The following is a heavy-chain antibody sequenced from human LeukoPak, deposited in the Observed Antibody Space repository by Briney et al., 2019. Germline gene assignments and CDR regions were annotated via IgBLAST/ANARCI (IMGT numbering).Heavy chain of an antibody. CDR3: AGYCGNFIDY. J-gene: IGHJ4*02. V-gene: IGHV4-38-2*01. Sequence: SETLSLTCAVSGYSISSGYYWGWIRQPPGKGLEWIGSIYHSGSTYYNPSLKSRVTISVDTSKNQFSLKLSSVTAADTAVYYCAGYCGNFIDYWGQGTLLTVSS. CDR1: GYSISSGYY. CDR2: IYHSGST. D-gene: IGHD2-21*01.